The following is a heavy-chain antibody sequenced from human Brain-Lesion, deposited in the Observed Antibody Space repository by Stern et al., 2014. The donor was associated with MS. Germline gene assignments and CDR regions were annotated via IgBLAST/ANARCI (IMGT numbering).Heavy chain of an antibody. CDR2: IYFSGNT. Sequence: QVQLVQSAPGLVKPSQTLSLTCTVSGGSISSDTYYWSWIRQPPGKGLEWIGYIYFSGNTQYNPSLKSRVIISVDTSKNEFSLKMSSVTVADTAVYYCARLPNYDFWVRLNYYGMDVWGQGATVSVSS. CDR3: ARLPNYDFWVRLNYYGMDV. D-gene: IGHD3-3*01. CDR1: GGSISSDTYY. J-gene: IGHJ6*02. V-gene: IGHV4-30-4*01.